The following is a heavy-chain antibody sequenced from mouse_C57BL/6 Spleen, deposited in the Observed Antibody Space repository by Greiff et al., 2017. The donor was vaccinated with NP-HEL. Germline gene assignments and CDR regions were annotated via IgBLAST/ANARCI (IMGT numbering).Heavy chain of an antibody. Sequence: VQLQQSGPVLVKPGASVKMSCKASGYTFTDYYMNWVKQSHGKSLEWIGVINPYNGGTSYNQKFKGTATLTVDKSSSTAYMELNSLTSEDSAVYYCARGDGYFDYWGQGTTLTVSS. J-gene: IGHJ2*01. CDR2: INPYNGGT. CDR1: GYTFTDYY. D-gene: IGHD2-3*01. V-gene: IGHV1-19*01. CDR3: ARGDGYFDY.